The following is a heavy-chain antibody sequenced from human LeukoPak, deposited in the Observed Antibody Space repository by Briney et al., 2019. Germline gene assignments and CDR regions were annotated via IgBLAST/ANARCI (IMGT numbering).Heavy chain of an antibody. CDR1: GFTFSSYA. V-gene: IGHV3-23*01. CDR2: ISGTGGRT. Sequence: GGSLRLSCAASGFTFSSYAMSWVRQAPGKGLEWVSSISGTGGRTYYADSVEGRFTISRDNSKNTLFLKMNSLRAEDTAVYYCAKGVTRDFDYWGQGTLVTVSS. CDR3: AKGVTRDFDY. J-gene: IGHJ4*02. D-gene: IGHD2-21*02.